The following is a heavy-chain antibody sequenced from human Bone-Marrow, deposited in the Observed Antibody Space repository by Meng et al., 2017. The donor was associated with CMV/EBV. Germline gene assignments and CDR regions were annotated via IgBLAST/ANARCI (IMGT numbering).Heavy chain of an antibody. V-gene: IGHV4-34*01. CDR2: INHSGST. CDR3: ARVGTSGLGEVY. J-gene: IGHJ4*02. CDR1: GGPFSGYY. D-gene: IGHD1-1*01. Sequence: SQTLSLTCAVYGGPFSGYYWSWIRQPPGKGLEWIGEINHSGSTNYNPSLKSRVTISVDTSKNQFSLKLSSVTAADTAVYYCARVGTSGLGEVYWGQGTLVTVSS.